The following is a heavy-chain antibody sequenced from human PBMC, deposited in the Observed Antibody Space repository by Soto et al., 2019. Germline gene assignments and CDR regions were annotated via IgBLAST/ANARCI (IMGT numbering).Heavy chain of an antibody. V-gene: IGHV2-5*01. J-gene: IGHJ4*02. D-gene: IGHD1-7*01. CDR3: AHQTQLELPFTFGY. CDR2: IYWNDDK. CDR1: GFSLSTSGVG. Sequence: QITLKESGPTLVKPTQTLTLTCTFSGFSLSTSGVGVGWIRQPPGKALEWLALIYWNDDKRYSPSLKSRLTITKDNYKNQVVLKMTNMDPVDTATYYCAHQTQLELPFTFGYWGQGTLVTVSS.